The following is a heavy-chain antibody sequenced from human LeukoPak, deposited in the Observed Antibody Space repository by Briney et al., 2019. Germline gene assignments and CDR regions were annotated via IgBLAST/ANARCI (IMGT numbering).Heavy chain of an antibody. Sequence: GGSLRLSCAASGFTFSDYEMNWVRQAPGKGLEWLSHISISGTTIHYADSVKGRFTISRDNAKNSLYLQMNSLRAEDTAVYYCARELAVGGTWFDPWGQGTLVTVSS. CDR2: ISISGTTI. D-gene: IGHD6-19*01. CDR1: GFTFSDYE. V-gene: IGHV3-48*03. CDR3: ARELAVGGTWFDP. J-gene: IGHJ5*02.